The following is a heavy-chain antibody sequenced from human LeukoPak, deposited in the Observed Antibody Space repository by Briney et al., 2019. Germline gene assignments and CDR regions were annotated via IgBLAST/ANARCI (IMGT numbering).Heavy chain of an antibody. CDR1: GYTFTSYG. D-gene: IGHD1-26*01. CDR3: ARSRASIVGATRSGDY. V-gene: IGHV1-18*01. CDR2: ISAYNGNT. J-gene: IGHJ4*02. Sequence: GASVKVSCKASGYTFTSYGISWVRQAPGQGLEWMGWISAYNGNTNYAQKLQGRVTMTTDTSTSTAYMELRSLRSDDTAVYYCARSRASIVGATRSGDYWGQGTLVTVSS.